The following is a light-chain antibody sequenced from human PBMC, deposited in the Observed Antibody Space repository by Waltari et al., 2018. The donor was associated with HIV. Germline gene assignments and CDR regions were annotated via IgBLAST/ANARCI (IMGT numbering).Light chain of an antibody. Sequence: QSALTQPASVSGSPGQSITISCPGTSSDVGRYNLFSWYQQHPGKAPKLMIYEGSKRPSGFSKRFSGSKSGNTASLTICGLQAEDEADYYCCSYAGSTTFYVFGTGTKVTVL. CDR1: SSDVGRYNL. CDR3: CSYAGSTTFYV. J-gene: IGLJ1*01. V-gene: IGLV2-23*01. CDR2: EGS.